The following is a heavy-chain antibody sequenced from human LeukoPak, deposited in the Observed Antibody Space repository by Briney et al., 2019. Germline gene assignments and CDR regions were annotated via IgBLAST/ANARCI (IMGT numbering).Heavy chain of an antibody. Sequence: ASVKVSCKASGYTFISYDINWVRQATGQGLEWMGWMNPNSGNTGYAQKFQGKVTMTRNTSISTAYMELSSLRSEDTAVYYCARGITAKESNWFDPWGQGTLVTVSS. CDR3: ARGITAKESNWFDP. CDR1: GYTFISYD. V-gene: IGHV1-8*01. D-gene: IGHD5-18*01. J-gene: IGHJ5*02. CDR2: MNPNSGNT.